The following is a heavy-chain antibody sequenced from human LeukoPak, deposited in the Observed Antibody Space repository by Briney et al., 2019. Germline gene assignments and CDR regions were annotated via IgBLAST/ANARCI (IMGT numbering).Heavy chain of an antibody. D-gene: IGHD2-2*01. CDR3: ARSRCSSTSCYRTRYFDY. CDR1: GFTFSSYS. J-gene: IGHJ4*02. CDR2: ISSSSSYI. Sequence: GGSLRLSCAASGFTFSSYSMNWVRQAPGKGLEWVSSISSSSSYIYYADSVKGRFTISRDNAKSALYLQMNSLRAEDTAVYYCARSRCSSTSCYRTRYFDYWGQGTLVTVSS. V-gene: IGHV3-21*01.